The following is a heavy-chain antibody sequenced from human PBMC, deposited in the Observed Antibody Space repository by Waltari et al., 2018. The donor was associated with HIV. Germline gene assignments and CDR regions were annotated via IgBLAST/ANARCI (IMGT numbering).Heavy chain of an antibody. D-gene: IGHD3-22*01. CDR1: GYTFTGYY. Sequence: QVQLVQSGAEVKKPGASVKVSCKASGYTFTGYYMHWVRQAPGQGLEWMGWINPNSGSTNYAQKFQGRVTMTRDTSITTAYMEVSRLRSDDTAVYYCARVPYYYDTSAYPDYWGQGTLVTVSS. V-gene: IGHV1-2*02. J-gene: IGHJ4*02. CDR2: INPNSGST. CDR3: ARVPYYYDTSAYPDY.